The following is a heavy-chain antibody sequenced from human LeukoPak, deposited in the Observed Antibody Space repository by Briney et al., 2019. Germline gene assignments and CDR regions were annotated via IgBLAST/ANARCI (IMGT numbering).Heavy chain of an antibody. D-gene: IGHD1-26*01. CDR1: GFTFSSYG. CDR2: ISSDGSNK. V-gene: IGHV3-30*03. CDR3: ASLRFSAAYYADY. Sequence: GGSLRLSCAASGFTFSSYGMHWVRQAPGKGLEWVAVISSDGSNKYYADSVKGRFTISRDNSKNTLFLQMNSLRAEDTAMYYCASLRFSAAYYADYWGQGTLVTVSS. J-gene: IGHJ4*02.